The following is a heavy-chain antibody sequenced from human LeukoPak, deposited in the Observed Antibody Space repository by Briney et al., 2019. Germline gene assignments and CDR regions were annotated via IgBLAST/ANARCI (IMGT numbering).Heavy chain of an antibody. Sequence: SETLSLTCTVSGGSISSYHWSWIRQPPGKGLEWIGYMYNNGSTKYNPSLKSRVTMSLETSKNQFSLKLSSVTAADTAVYYCARRGGIAAAGQGGYFDYWGQGILVTVSS. CDR2: MYNNGST. CDR1: GGSISSYH. J-gene: IGHJ4*02. D-gene: IGHD6-13*01. V-gene: IGHV4-59*01. CDR3: ARRGGIAAAGQGGYFDY.